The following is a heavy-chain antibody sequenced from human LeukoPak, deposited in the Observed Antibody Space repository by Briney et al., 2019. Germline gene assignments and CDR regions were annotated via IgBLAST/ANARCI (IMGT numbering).Heavy chain of an antibody. CDR2: INWNVVST. D-gene: IGHD3-22*01. V-gene: IGHV3-20*04. CDR3: ARSYYESSGYPPTSCDY. CDR1: GFTLSDYG. Sequence: GGSLRLSCAASGFTLSDYGMIWVRQAPGKVREWVAVINWNVVSTRYADCVKVRLTISRDNAKNYLYLQMNSLKAEDTALYYCARSYYESSGYPPTSCDYWGERTLVSLSS. J-gene: IGHJ4*02.